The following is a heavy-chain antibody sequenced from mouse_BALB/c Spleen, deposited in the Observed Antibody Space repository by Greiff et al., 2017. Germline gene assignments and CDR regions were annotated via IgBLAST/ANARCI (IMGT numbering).Heavy chain of an antibody. D-gene: IGHD2-3*01. CDR3: ARDDGYFYFDY. Sequence: EVQRVESGGDLVKPGGSLKLSCAASGFTFSSYGMSWVRQTPDKRLEWVATISSGGSYTYYPDSVKGRFTISRDNAKNTLYLQMSSLKSEDTAMYYCARDDGYFYFDYWGQGTTLTVSS. J-gene: IGHJ2*01. CDR2: ISSGGSYT. V-gene: IGHV5-6*01. CDR1: GFTFSSYG.